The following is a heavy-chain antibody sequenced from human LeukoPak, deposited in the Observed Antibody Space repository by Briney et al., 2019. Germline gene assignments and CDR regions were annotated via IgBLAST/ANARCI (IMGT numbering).Heavy chain of an antibody. Sequence: ASVKVSCKASGYTFTSYGISWVRQAPGQGLEWMGWISAYNGNTNYAQKLQGRVTMTTDTSTSTAYMELRSLGSDDTAVYYCARNEPIVGATWFYDHWGQGTLVTVSS. D-gene: IGHD1-26*01. CDR3: ARNEPIVGATWFYDH. CDR2: ISAYNGNT. J-gene: IGHJ4*02. V-gene: IGHV1-18*01. CDR1: GYTFTSYG.